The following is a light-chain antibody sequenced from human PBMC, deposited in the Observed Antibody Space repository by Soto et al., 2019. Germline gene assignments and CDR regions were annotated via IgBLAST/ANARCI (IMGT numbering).Light chain of an antibody. CDR1: QCISNY. V-gene: IGKV1-16*01. CDR3: QRYDSYTLT. CDR2: AAS. J-gene: IGKJ5*01. Sequence: DIQMTQSPSSLSASVGNRVTITCRARQCISNYVAWFQQKQGKAPKFLIYAASTLRSGVPSRFSGSGSGTDFTRTISNLQPEEIGTYDCQRYDSYTLTFGQGTRLDI.